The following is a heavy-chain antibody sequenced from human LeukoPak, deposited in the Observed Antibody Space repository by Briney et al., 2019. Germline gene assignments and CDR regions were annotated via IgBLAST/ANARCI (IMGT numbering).Heavy chain of an antibody. D-gene: IGHD2-2*01. CDR2: IYYSGST. CDR1: GGSISSTSYY. Sequence: SETLSLTCTVSGGSISSTSYYWGWIRQPPGTGLEWIGSIYYSGSTYYNPSLKSRVTISVDTSKNQFSLKLSSVTAADTAVYYCARESDRYCYSTSCPNWYDPWGQGTLVTVSS. CDR3: ARESDRYCYSTSCPNWYDP. J-gene: IGHJ5*02. V-gene: IGHV4-39*07.